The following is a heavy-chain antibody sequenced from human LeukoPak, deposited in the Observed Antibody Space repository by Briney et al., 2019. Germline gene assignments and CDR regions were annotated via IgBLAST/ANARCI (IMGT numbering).Heavy chain of an antibody. D-gene: IGHD3-10*01. CDR2: IYYSGST. CDR1: GGSISSSSYY. J-gene: IGHJ4*02. Sequence: PSETLSLTCTVSGGSISSSSYYWGWIRQPPGKGLEWIGSIYYSGSTYYNPSLKSRVTISVDTSKNQFSLKLSSVTAADTAVYYCARENPGNYFDYWGQGTLVTVSS. V-gene: IGHV4-39*07. CDR3: ARENPGNYFDY.